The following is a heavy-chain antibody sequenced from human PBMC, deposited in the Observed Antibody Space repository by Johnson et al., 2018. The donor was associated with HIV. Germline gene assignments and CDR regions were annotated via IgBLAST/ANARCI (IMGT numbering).Heavy chain of an antibody. CDR2: INWNGGNT. J-gene: IGHJ3*02. Sequence: VESGGGLVQPGRSLRLSCAASGFTFEDFAMHWVRQVPGKGLEWVSGINWNGGNTDYADSVKGRFTISRDNAKNSLYLQMNSLRAEDTALYYGARDLRLVVAAPRGAATSHVFDIWGQGTMVTVSS. D-gene: IGHD2-15*01. CDR3: ARDLRLVVAAPRGAATSHVFDI. CDR1: GFTFEDFA. V-gene: IGHV3-9*01.